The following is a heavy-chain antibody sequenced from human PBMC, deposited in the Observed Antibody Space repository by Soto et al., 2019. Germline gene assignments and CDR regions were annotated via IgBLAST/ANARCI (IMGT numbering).Heavy chain of an antibody. V-gene: IGHV4-59*01. J-gene: IGHJ4*02. CDR3: AREDSGHGYIFFDY. CDR1: GGSISRYY. CDR2: IYYTGTT. D-gene: IGHD5-12*01. Sequence: SETLSLTCTVCGGSISRYYWSWIRQPPGKGLEWIGYIYYTGTTNYNPSLKSRVTISVDTSKNQFSLKLSSVTAADTAVYYCAREDSGHGYIFFDYWGQGTQVTVSS.